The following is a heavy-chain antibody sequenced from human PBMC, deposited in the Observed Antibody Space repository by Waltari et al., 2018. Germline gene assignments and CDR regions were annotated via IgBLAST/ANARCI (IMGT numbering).Heavy chain of an antibody. CDR1: GYSIRSGYY. V-gene: IGHV4-38-2*02. Sequence: QVQLQESGPGLVTPSETLSLTCTVSGYSIRSGYYWGWIRQPPGKVLEWIGSIYHSGSTYYNPSLKSRVTISVDTSKNQFSLKLSSVTAADTAVYYCARVGGSPSYYFDYWGQGTLVTVSS. CDR2: IYHSGST. D-gene: IGHD1-26*01. J-gene: IGHJ4*02. CDR3: ARVGGSPSYYFDY.